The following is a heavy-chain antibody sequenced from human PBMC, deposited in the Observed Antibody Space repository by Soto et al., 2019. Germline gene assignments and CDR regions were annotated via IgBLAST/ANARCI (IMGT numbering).Heavy chain of an antibody. CDR3: ARDLVSPIGDFEF. CDR1: GYTFIGYY. V-gene: IGHV1-2*02. D-gene: IGHD5-12*01. J-gene: IGHJ4*02. CDR2: INPNSGAT. Sequence: ASVKVSCKASGYTFIGYYLHWVRQAPGQGLEWMGWINPNSGATNYAQKFQGRVTLTRDTSITTAYMELSSLRSDDTAVYYCARDLVSPIGDFEFWGQGTLVTVSS.